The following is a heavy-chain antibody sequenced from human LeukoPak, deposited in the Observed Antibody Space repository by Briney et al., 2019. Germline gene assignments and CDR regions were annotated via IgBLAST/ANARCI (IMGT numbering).Heavy chain of an antibody. CDR3: ARYARGGRWYLDS. CDR1: GGTFSTYA. CDR2: IIPIFHTT. V-gene: IGHV1-69*01. J-gene: IGHJ4*02. D-gene: IGHD4-23*01. Sequence: EASVKVSCKASGGTFSTYAISWVRQAPGQGLEWMGAIIPIFHTTNYAQNFQGRLTISADGSTSTAYMELSSLRSEDTAVYYCARYARGGRWYLDSWGQGTLVTVYS.